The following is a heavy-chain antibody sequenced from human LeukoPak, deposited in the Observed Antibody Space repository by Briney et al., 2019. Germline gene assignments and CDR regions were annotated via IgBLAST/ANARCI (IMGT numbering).Heavy chain of an antibody. J-gene: IGHJ3*02. CDR2: IYTSGST. V-gene: IGHV4-4*07. Sequence: TPSETLSLTCTVSGGSISSYYWSWIRQPAGKGLEWIGRIYTSGSTNYNPSLKSGVTMSVDTSKNQFSLKLSSVTAADTAVYYCARESYDSSGPDAFDIWGQGTMVTVSS. CDR3: ARESYDSSGPDAFDI. CDR1: GGSISSYY. D-gene: IGHD3-22*01.